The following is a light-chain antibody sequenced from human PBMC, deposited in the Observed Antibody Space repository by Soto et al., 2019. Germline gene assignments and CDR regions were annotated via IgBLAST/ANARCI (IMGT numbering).Light chain of an antibody. Sequence: SYELTQPPSVSVAPGQTADITCGGDNIESKTVHWYHQRPGQAPVLLVFDDTDRPSGIPERFSGSNSGDTATLTISRAEAGDEADYHCQVWDSTNDHYVFGTGTKLTVL. J-gene: IGLJ1*01. CDR3: QVWDSTNDHYV. V-gene: IGLV3-21*02. CDR2: DDT. CDR1: NIESKT.